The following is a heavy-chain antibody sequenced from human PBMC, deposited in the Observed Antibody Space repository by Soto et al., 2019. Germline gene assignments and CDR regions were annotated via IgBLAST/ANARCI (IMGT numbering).Heavy chain of an antibody. CDR2: ISAYNGNT. CDR3: ARDGDGRQLALFIDY. CDR1: GYTFTSYG. Sequence: ASVKVSCKASGYTFTSYGISWVRQAPGQGLEWMGWISAYNGNTNYAQKFQGRVTMTTDTSTSTAYMELRSLRSDDTAVYYCARDGDGRQLALFIDYWGQGTLVTVSS. D-gene: IGHD6-13*01. J-gene: IGHJ4*02. V-gene: IGHV1-18*01.